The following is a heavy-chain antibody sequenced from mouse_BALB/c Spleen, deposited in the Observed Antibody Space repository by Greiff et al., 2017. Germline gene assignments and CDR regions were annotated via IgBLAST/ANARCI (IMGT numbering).Heavy chain of an antibody. D-gene: IGHD2-10*02. V-gene: IGHV1S137*01. J-gene: IGHJ4*01. CDR2: ISTYYGDA. Sequence: VQLQQSGAELVRPGVSVKISCKGSGYTFTDYAMHWVKQSHAKSLEWIGVISTYYGDASYNQKFKGKATMTVDKSSSTAYMEFARLTSEDSAIYYCASGYPRAMDYWGQGTSVTVSS. CDR1: GYTFTDYA. CDR3: ASGYPRAMDY.